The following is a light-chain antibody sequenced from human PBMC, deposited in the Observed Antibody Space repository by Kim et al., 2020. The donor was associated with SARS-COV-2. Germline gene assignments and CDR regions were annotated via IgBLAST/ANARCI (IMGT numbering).Light chain of an antibody. CDR3: QQYNRYSRA. CDR1: QSIGTW. CDR2: DAS. Sequence: ASVGDRVTITCRASQSIGTWLDWYQQKPGKAPRLLIYDASSLESGVPSRFSGSGSGTEFTLTISSLQPDDFATYYCQQYNRYSRAFGQGTKVDIK. V-gene: IGKV1-5*01. J-gene: IGKJ1*01.